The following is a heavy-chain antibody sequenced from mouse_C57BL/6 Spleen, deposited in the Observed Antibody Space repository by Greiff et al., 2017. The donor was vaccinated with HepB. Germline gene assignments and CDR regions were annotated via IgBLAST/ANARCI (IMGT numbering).Heavy chain of an antibody. D-gene: IGHD2-4*01. CDR2: IDPSDSYT. CDR1: GYTFTSYW. V-gene: IGHV1-69*01. CDR3: ARDEGLRRRFAY. J-gene: IGHJ3*01. Sequence: QVQLQQPGAELVMPGASVKLSCKASGYTFTSYWMHWVKQRPGQGLEWIGEIDPSDSYTNYNQKFKGKSTLTVDKSSSTAYMQLSSLTSEDSAVYYCARDEGLRRRFAYWGQGTLVTVSA.